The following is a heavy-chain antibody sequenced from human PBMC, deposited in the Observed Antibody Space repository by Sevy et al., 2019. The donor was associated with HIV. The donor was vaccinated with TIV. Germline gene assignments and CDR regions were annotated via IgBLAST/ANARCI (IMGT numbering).Heavy chain of an antibody. J-gene: IGHJ6*02. CDR2: ISGSGDTI. Sequence: GGSLRLSCAASRFILSDYYMSWIRQAPGKGLEWISYISGSGDTIHYADSVKGRFTISRDNTKNSLYLQMNSLRAEDTAVYYCARDHVKDGDLGDYYYFAMDVWGQGTTVTVSS. D-gene: IGHD3-16*01. V-gene: IGHV3-11*01. CDR1: RFILSDYY. CDR3: ARDHVKDGDLGDYYYFAMDV.